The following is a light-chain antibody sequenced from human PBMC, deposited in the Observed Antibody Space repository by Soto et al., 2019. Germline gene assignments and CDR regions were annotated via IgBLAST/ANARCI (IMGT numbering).Light chain of an antibody. CDR1: QSVSSY. V-gene: IGKV3-11*01. CDR3: QQRSNWPPRT. J-gene: IGKJ1*01. Sequence: EIVLTQSPATLSLSPGERVTLSCRASQSVSSYLAWYQQKPGQAHRLLIYDASNRATGIPARFSGSGSGTDFTLTISSLEPEDFAVYYCQQRSNWPPRTF. CDR2: DAS.